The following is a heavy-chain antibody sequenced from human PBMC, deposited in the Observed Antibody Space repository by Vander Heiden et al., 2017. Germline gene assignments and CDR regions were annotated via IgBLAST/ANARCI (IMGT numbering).Heavy chain of an antibody. J-gene: IGHJ6*02. CDR2: INEDGSDK. CDR1: GLTFSSRW. CDR3: VRDMDV. V-gene: IGHV3-7*01. Sequence: EVQLVESGGGLVQPGGSLRRSCAASGLTFSSRWMSWVRKAPGKGLEWVGNINEDGSDKYYVDSVRGRFTISRDNAKKFLYVQMNSLRVEDTGVYYCVRDMDVWGQGTAVTVSS.